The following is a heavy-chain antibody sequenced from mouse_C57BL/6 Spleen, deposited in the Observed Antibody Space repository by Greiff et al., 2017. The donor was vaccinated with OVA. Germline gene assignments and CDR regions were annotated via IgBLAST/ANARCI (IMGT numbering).Heavy chain of an antibody. CDR3: AREGTTVVARSWYFDV. V-gene: IGHV5-4*01. CDR1: GFTFSSYA. D-gene: IGHD1-1*01. Sequence: DVKLVESGGGLVKPGGSLKLSCAASGFTFSSYAMSWVRQTPEKRLEWVATISDGGSYTYYPDNVKGRFTISRDNAKNNLYLQMSHLKSEDTAMYYCAREGTTVVARSWYFDVWGTGTTVTVSS. J-gene: IGHJ1*03. CDR2: ISDGGSYT.